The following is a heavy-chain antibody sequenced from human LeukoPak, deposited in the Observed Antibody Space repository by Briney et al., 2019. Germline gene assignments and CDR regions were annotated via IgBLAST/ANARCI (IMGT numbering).Heavy chain of an antibody. J-gene: IGHJ4*02. CDR3: ARADRGYFDH. CDR1: GFTFSSYS. Sequence: TGGSLRLSCAVSGFTFSSYSMNWVRQAPGKGLEWVSYISSSSSTIYYADSVKGRFTISRDNAKNSLYLQMNSLRAEDTAVYYCARADRGYFDHWGQGTLVTVSS. V-gene: IGHV3-48*04. CDR2: ISSSSSTI.